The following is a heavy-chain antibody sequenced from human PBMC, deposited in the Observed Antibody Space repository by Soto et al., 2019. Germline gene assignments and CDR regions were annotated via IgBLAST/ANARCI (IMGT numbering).Heavy chain of an antibody. V-gene: IGHV2-70*12. CDR1: GFSLSTTGMS. Sequence: SGPTLLNPTQTLTLTCTFSGFSLSTTGMSVSWIRQPPGKALEWLAHIDWEDDKYYSTSLETRLTISKDTSKNQVVLTMTNMDPVDTATYYCAHVYGGYDNFDYWGQGTLVTVSS. CDR3: AHVYGGYDNFDY. D-gene: IGHD5-12*01. CDR2: IDWEDDK. J-gene: IGHJ4*02.